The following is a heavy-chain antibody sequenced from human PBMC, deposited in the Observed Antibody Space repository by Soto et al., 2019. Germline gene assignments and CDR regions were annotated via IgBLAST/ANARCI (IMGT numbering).Heavy chain of an antibody. V-gene: IGHV1-18*04. CDR3: AREAFGVHSSWVDP. Sequence: QVQLVQSGAEVRKPGASVKVSCKASGYTFTTYSITWVRQAPGQGLEWMGWISANNGNTNYAQKFQGRVTMTTDTSTSTAYMALRSLRSDDTAVYYCAREAFGVHSSWVDPWGQGTLVTVAS. J-gene: IGHJ5*02. D-gene: IGHD6-13*01. CDR2: ISANNGNT. CDR1: GYTFTTYS.